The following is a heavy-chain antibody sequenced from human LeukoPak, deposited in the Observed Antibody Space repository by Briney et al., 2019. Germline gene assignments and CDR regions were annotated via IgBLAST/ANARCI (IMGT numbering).Heavy chain of an antibody. D-gene: IGHD5-18*01. CDR1: GYTSTGYY. Sequence: GASVRVSCEASGYTSTGYYMHWVRPAPGQVLAWMGWIKPNTGGTNYAQKFQGRVTMTRDTSISTAYMELSRLRSDDTAVYYCARVRYNYGSFDYWGQGTLVTVSS. J-gene: IGHJ4*02. CDR3: ARVRYNYGSFDY. V-gene: IGHV1-2*02. CDR2: IKPNTGGT.